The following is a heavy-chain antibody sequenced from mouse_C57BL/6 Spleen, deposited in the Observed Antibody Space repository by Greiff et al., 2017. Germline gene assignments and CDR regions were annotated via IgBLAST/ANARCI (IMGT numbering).Heavy chain of an antibody. Sequence: QVQLQQPGAELVKPGASVKLSCKASGYTFTSYWMQWVKQRPGQGLEWIGEIDPSDSYTNYNQKFKGKATLTVDTSSSTAYMQLSSLTSEDSAVYYSAAYYSTYGYFDVWGTGTTVTVSS. CDR2: IDPSDSYT. J-gene: IGHJ1*03. CDR3: AAYYSTYGYFDV. V-gene: IGHV1-50*01. CDR1: GYTFTSYW. D-gene: IGHD2-5*01.